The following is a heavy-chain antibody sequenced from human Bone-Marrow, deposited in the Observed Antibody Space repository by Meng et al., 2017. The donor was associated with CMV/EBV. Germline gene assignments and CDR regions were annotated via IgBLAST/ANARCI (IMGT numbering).Heavy chain of an antibody. CDR3: ARVGGRRLGFFDY. D-gene: IGHD3-16*01. J-gene: IGHJ4*02. V-gene: IGHV3-21*01. CDR1: GFTFSSYS. Sequence: GGSLRLSCAASGFTFSSYSMNWVRQAPGKGLEWVSSISSSSSYIYYADSVKGRFTISRDNAKNSLYLQMNSLRAEDTAVYYCARVGGRRLGFFDYWGQGTLVTVPS. CDR2: ISSSSSYI.